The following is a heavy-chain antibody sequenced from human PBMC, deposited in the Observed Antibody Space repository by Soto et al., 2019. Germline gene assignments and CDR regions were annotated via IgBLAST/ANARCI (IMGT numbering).Heavy chain of an antibody. CDR3: ARGRYCLTGRCFPNWFDS. J-gene: IGHJ5*01. CDR2: IYKSATT. V-gene: IGHV4-30-4*08. D-gene: IGHD2-15*01. CDR1: GDSISTVDYF. Sequence: SETLSLTCSVSGDSISTVDYFWAWIRQPPGQALEYIGYIYKSATTYYNPSFESRVAISLDTSKSQFSLNVTSVTAADTAVYFCARGRYCLTGRCFPNWFDSWGQGTLVTSPQ.